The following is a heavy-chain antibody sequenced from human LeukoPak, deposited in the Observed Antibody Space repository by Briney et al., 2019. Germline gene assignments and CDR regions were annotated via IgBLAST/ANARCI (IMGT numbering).Heavy chain of an antibody. CDR2: INSDGSSI. CDR3: AREGRVSGYDFDC. J-gene: IGHJ4*02. Sequence: GGSLRLSCVASGFSFDDYVMHWVRQAPGKGLEWVSRINSDGSSITYADSVKGRFTISRDNAKNTLYLQMNSLRVEDTAVYYCAREGRVSGYDFDCWGQGTLVTVSS. D-gene: IGHD5-12*01. CDR1: GFSFDDYV. V-gene: IGHV3-74*03.